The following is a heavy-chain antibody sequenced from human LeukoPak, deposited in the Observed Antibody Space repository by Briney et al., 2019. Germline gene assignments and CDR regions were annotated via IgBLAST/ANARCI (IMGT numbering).Heavy chain of an antibody. V-gene: IGHV3-23*01. Sequence: GGSLRLSCAASGFTFSSYAMSWVRQAPGKGLEWVSSITGSSASTYYADSVKGRFTISRDNSKNTLYLQMNSLRAEDMAVYFCAKLDYYDTHWGQGNLVTVSS. J-gene: IGHJ4*02. CDR3: AKLDYYDTH. CDR2: ITGSSAST. D-gene: IGHD3-22*01. CDR1: GFTFSSYA.